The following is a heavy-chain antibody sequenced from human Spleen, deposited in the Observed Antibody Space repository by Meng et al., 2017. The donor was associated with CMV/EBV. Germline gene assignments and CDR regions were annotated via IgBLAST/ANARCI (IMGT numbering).Heavy chain of an antibody. Sequence: SCAASGFPFNTYAVYWVRQAPGKGLEWVSVIYSGGSSTYYADSVKGRFTISRDNSKNTLYLQMNSLRAEDTAVYYCAKEPREGEFGYWGQGTLVTVSS. V-gene: IGHV3-23*03. D-gene: IGHD3-16*01. CDR1: GFPFNTYA. J-gene: IGHJ4*02. CDR2: IYSGGSST. CDR3: AKEPREGEFGY.